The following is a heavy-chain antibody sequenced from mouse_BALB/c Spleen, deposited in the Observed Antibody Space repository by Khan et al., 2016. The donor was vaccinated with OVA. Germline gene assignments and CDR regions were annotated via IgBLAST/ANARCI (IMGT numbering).Heavy chain of an antibody. J-gene: IGHJ2*01. CDR2: INPHIGET. CDR3: ARKNGSYVDY. Sequence: VQLKESGPELVKPGASVKISCKASGYSFTGYFMNWVMQSHGKSLEWIGRINPHIGETFYNQKFKGKATLTVDESSSTAHMELRSLASEDSAVYYCARKNGSYVDYWGQGTTLTVSS. V-gene: IGHV1-20*02. D-gene: IGHD1-1*01. CDR1: GYSFTGYF.